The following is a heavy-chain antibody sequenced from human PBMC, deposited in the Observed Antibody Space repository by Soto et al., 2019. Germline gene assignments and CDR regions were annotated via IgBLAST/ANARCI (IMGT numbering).Heavy chain of an antibody. CDR3: AKDAARYFDY. CDR1: GFTFSNYA. J-gene: IGHJ4*02. CDR2: SSGSGLST. Sequence: PGGSLRLSCAASGFTFSNYAMSWVRQAPGKGLEWVSASSGSGLSTYYADSVKGRFTISRDNSKNTVYLQMNSLRAEDTAVYYCAKDAARYFDYWGQGTLVTVSS. V-gene: IGHV3-23*01.